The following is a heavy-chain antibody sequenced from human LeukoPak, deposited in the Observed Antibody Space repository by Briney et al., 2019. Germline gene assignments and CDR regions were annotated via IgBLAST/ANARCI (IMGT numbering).Heavy chain of an antibody. Sequence: GESLKISSKGSGYSFTSYWIGWVRQMPGKGLEWMGIIHPGDSDTRYSPSFQGQVTISADKSISTAYLQWSGLKASDTAMYYCARLREDSRSQFDYWGQGTLVTVSS. V-gene: IGHV5-51*01. CDR2: IHPGDSDT. D-gene: IGHD4-17*01. CDR3: ARLREDSRSQFDY. CDR1: GYSFTSYW. J-gene: IGHJ4*02.